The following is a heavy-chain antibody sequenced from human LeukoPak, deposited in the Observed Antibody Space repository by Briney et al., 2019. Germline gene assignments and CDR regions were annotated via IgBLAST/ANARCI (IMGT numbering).Heavy chain of an antibody. Sequence: PSETLSLTCTVSGNSISSGDYYWSWIRQPAGKGLEWIGRIYTSGSTNFNPSLKSRLTISVDTSKNQFSLKLSSVTAADTAVYYCAGGWGSATREACDYWGQGTLVTVSS. V-gene: IGHV4-61*02. CDR1: GNSISSGDYY. CDR2: IYTSGST. CDR3: AGGWGSATREACDY. J-gene: IGHJ4*02. D-gene: IGHD2-2*01.